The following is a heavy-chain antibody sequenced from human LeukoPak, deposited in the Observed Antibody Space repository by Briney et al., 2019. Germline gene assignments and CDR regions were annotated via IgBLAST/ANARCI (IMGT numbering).Heavy chain of an antibody. Sequence: GGSLRLSCAASGFTFSRYDMSWVRQAPGKGLEWVSAINGSGGRTYYADSVKGRFTISRDNSKNTLYLQMNSLRAEDTAVYYFAEPRAGSGIFSPFDYWGQGTLVTVSS. CDR3: AEPRAGSGIFSPFDY. CDR1: GFTFSRYD. J-gene: IGHJ4*02. D-gene: IGHD1-26*01. CDR2: INGSGGRT. V-gene: IGHV3-23*01.